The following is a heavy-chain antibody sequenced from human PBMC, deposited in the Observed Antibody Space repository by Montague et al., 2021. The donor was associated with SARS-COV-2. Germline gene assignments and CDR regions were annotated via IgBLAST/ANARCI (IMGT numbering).Heavy chain of an antibody. J-gene: IGHJ4*02. V-gene: IGHV3-23*01. CDR3: AKETAAIGNPLFDS. CDR1: GFTFSSYA. Sequence: SLRLSLSASGFTFSSYAMSWVRQAPGKGLEWVSGIVNNGRKSFYADSVKGRFVISRDNSDKMVYLQLNSLRAEDTAIYYCAKETAAIGNPLFDSWGQGTLITVSS. CDR2: IVNNGRKS. D-gene: IGHD4-23*01.